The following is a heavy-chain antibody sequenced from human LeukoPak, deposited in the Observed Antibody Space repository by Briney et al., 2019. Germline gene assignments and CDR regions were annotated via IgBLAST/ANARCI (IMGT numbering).Heavy chain of an antibody. D-gene: IGHD6-19*01. CDR3: AKEAEDIAVASD. Sequence: GGSLRLSCAASGFTFSSYAMHWVRQAPGKGLEWVAVISYDGSNKYYADSVKGRFTISRDNSKNPLYVQMNSLRAEDTAVYYCAKEAEDIAVASDWGQGTLVTVSS. CDR1: GFTFSSYA. V-gene: IGHV3-30-3*01. J-gene: IGHJ4*02. CDR2: ISYDGSNK.